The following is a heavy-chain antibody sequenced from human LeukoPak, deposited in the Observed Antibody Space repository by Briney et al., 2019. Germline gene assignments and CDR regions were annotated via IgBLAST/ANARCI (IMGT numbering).Heavy chain of an antibody. V-gene: IGHV4-34*01. CDR1: GGSFSGYY. CDR2: INHSGST. Sequence: ETLSLTCAVYGGSFSGYYWSWIRQPPGKGLEWIGEINHSGSTNYNPSLKSRVTISVDTSKNQFSLKLSSVTAADTAVYYCARGSHRKWLRPPFRNWFDPWGQGTLVTVSS. D-gene: IGHD5-12*01. J-gene: IGHJ5*02. CDR3: ARGSHRKWLRPPFRNWFDP.